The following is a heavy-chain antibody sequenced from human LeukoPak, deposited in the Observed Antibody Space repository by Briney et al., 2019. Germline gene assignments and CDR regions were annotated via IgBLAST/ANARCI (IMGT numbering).Heavy chain of an antibody. V-gene: IGHV1-2*02. J-gene: IGHJ4*02. D-gene: IGHD2-2*01. Sequence: ASVKVSCTASGYTFTDYYINWVRQAPGQGLEWMGWINPNTGGTNYAQKFQGRVTMTRDTSISTTYMELSRLKSDDTAVYYCARVHGNCSPTSCYRDFDYWGQGTLVTVSS. CDR2: INPNTGGT. CDR1: GYTFTDYY. CDR3: ARVHGNCSPTSCYRDFDY.